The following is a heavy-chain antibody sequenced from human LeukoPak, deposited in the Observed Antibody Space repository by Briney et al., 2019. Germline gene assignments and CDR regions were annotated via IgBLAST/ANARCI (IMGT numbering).Heavy chain of an antibody. CDR2: LSHDGTTA. CDR3: ARDRTVTKQDYYGMDV. D-gene: IGHD4-11*01. CDR1: GYIFSDHA. V-gene: IGHV3-30*14. Sequence: GGSLRLSCAASGYIFSDHAMHWVRQAPGKGLEWLAYLSHDGTTAYYANSVKGRLTISRDNSKNTLYLQMNSLRAEDTAVYYCARDRTVTKQDYYGMDVWGQGTTVTVSS. J-gene: IGHJ6*02.